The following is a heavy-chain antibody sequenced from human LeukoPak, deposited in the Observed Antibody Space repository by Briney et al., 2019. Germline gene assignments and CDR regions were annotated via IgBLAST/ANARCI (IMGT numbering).Heavy chain of an antibody. V-gene: IGHV3-23*01. Sequence: GGSLRLSCAASGFIFSNYALSWVRQAPGKGLEWVSAMTGGTYSTYYADSVKGRFTISRDNSKNTPYLQMNSLRAEDTAVYYCAKDGLAAAAYWGQGTLVTVSS. CDR2: MTGGTYST. CDR3: AKDGLAAAAY. J-gene: IGHJ4*02. CDR1: GFIFSNYA. D-gene: IGHD6-13*01.